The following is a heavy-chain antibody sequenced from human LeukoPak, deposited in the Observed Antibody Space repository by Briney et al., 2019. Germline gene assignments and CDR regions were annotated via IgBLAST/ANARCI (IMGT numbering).Heavy chain of an antibody. D-gene: IGHD3-22*01. Sequence: ASVKVSCKASGYTFTGYYMHWVRQAPGQGLEWMGRINPNSGGTNYAQKFQGRVTMTRDTSISTAYMELSRLRSDDTAVYYCARGLYYYDSSGYYGSAPDAFDIWAKGQWSPSLQ. J-gene: IGHJ3*02. CDR2: INPNSGGT. CDR1: GYTFTGYY. V-gene: IGHV1-2*06. CDR3: ARGLYYYDSSGYYGSAPDAFDI.